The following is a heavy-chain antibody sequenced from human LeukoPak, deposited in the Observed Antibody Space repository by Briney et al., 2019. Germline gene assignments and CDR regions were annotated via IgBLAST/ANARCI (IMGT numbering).Heavy chain of an antibody. J-gene: IGHJ5*02. V-gene: IGHV3-15*01. CDR3: TTDRHRLLDIAAAGFDP. CDR1: GFTFSNAW. Sequence: GGSLRLSXAASGFTFSNAWMSWVRQAPGKGLEWVGRIKSKTDGGTTDYAAPVKGRFTISRDDSKNTLYLQMNSLKTEDTAVYYCTTDRHRLLDIAAAGFDPWGPGTLVTVSS. CDR2: IKSKTDGGTT. D-gene: IGHD6-13*01.